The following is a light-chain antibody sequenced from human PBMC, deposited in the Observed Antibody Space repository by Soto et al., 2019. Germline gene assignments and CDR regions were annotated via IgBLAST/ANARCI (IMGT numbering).Light chain of an antibody. CDR3: QQYGSSPPIT. CDR1: QSVSSSY. Sequence: EIVLTQSPGTLSLSPGERATLSCRASQSVSSSYLAWYQQKPVQAPRLLISGASSRATGIPDRFSGSGSGTDFTLTISRLEPEDFAVYYCQQYGSSPPITFGQGTRLEIK. CDR2: GAS. J-gene: IGKJ5*01. V-gene: IGKV3-20*01.